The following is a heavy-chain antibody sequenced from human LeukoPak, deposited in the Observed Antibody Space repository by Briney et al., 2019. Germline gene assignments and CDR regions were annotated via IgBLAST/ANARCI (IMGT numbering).Heavy chain of an antibody. V-gene: IGHV3-7*01. CDR1: GFSFSRFW. J-gene: IGHJ4*02. D-gene: IGHD6-6*01. CDR2: INEDGSQI. CDR3: TRDPRHLDS. Sequence: PGGSLILSCATSGFSFSRFWMTWVRQAPGKGLEWVANINEDGSQIYYVGSVKGRFTVSRDNAKNSLYLQMSSLRVEDTAVYYCTRDPRHLDSWGQGTLVTVSS.